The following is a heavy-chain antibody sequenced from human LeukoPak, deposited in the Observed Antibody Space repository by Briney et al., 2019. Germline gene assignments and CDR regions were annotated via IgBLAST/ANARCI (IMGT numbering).Heavy chain of an antibody. CDR1: GFRFSNFT. CDR2: IIGSSGDT. D-gene: IGHD5-12*01. Sequence: GGSLRLSCAASGFRFSNFTMSWVRQAPGKGLEWVSLIIGSSGDTLYADSVKGRFTISRDISKNRLYLQMNSLRAEDTALYYCAKGAYDYIEMGYFDDWGQGTLVTVSS. J-gene: IGHJ4*02. V-gene: IGHV3-23*01. CDR3: AKGAYDYIEMGYFDD.